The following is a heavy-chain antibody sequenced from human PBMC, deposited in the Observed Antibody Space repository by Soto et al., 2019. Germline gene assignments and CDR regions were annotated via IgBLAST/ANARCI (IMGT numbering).Heavy chain of an antibody. CDR3: ARGGFIGTPPAF. CDR1: GFNFGGSW. Sequence: EVQLVQSGAEVKKPGESPKISCKASGFNFGGSWIGWVRQMPGKGLEWMGIIYPGDSDTRYSPSFQGQVTISADKSISTVYLQWRSLKPSDTAKYSCARGGFIGTPPAFWGQGTRVTVSS. D-gene: IGHD1-7*01. J-gene: IGHJ4*02. CDR2: IYPGDSDT. V-gene: IGHV5-51*01.